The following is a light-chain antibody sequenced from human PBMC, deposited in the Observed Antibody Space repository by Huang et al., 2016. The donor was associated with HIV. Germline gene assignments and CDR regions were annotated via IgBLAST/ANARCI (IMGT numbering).Light chain of an antibody. Sequence: DLQMTPSPSSLSASVGDSVTITCRASQSLNNYLNWYQQKPGKAPNLLIYSASTLQSGVPPRFSGGVSGTVFTLTISNLQPEDYATYYCQQTFSVPLTFGGGTKVEIK. CDR1: QSLNNY. V-gene: IGKV1-39*01. J-gene: IGKJ4*01. CDR2: SAS. CDR3: QQTFSVPLT.